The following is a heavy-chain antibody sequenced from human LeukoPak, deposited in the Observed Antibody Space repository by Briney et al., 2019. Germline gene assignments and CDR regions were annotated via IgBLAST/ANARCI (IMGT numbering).Heavy chain of an antibody. CDR2: IIPIFGTA. J-gene: IGHJ4*02. Sequence: SVKVSCKASGGTFSSYAISWVRQAPGQGLEWMGRIIPIFGTANYAQKSQGRVTITTDESTSTAYVELSSLRSEDTAVYYCARLFYSYGRYYFDYWGQGTLVTVSS. CDR3: ARLFYSYGRYYFDY. CDR1: GGTFSSYA. V-gene: IGHV1-69*05. D-gene: IGHD5-18*01.